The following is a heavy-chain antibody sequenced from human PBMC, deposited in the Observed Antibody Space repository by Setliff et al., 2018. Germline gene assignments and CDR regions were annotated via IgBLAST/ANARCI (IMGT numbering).Heavy chain of an antibody. CDR1: GASFSGYY. Sequence: SETLSLTCTVSGASFSGYYWSWIRQPPGKGLEWIGEINHSGSTNYNPSLKSRVTISVDTSKNQFSLKLSSVTAADTAVYYCARSEGRRDGYNWWGQGTLVTVSS. CDR3: ARSEGRRDGYNW. J-gene: IGHJ4*02. D-gene: IGHD5-12*01. CDR2: INHSGST. V-gene: IGHV4-34*01.